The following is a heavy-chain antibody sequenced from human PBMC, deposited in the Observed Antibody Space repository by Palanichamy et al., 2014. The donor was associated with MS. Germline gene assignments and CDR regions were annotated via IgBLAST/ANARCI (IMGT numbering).Heavy chain of an antibody. D-gene: IGHD6-19*01. J-gene: IGHJ4*02. CDR2: ISNEGSKK. CDR1: GFTFSSCA. V-gene: IGHV3-30-3*01. Sequence: QVQLVESGGGVVQPGRSLRLSCVASGFTFSSCAIHWVRQAPGKGLEWVAVISNEGSKKYYADSVKGRITISRDNSKNTLYLQMNSLRAEDTAVYYCARDLYNSGWVDYCGQGTLVTVSS. CDR3: ARDLYNSGWVDY.